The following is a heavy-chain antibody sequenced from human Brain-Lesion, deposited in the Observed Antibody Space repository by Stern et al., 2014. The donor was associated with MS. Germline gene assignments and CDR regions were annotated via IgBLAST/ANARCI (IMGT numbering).Heavy chain of an antibody. CDR3: ARADYSVSGTPFAY. Sequence: QVQLVESGPGLVRPSQTLSLTCTVSGGSITSGRYYWTWIRQTAGKGLEWIGRIYTSGGTHYNPSFESRVTISMDTSSNHFSLQLSSVTVADTAVYFCARADYSVSGTPFAYWGQGTLVAV. V-gene: IGHV4-61*02. D-gene: IGHD3-10*01. CDR1: GGSITSGRYY. CDR2: IYTSGGT. J-gene: IGHJ4*02.